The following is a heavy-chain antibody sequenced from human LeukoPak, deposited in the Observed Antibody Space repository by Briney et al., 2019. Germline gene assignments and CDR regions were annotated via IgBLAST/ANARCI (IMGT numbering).Heavy chain of an antibody. V-gene: IGHV4-59*01. J-gene: IGHJ3*02. CDR1: GGSISSYS. Sequence: SETLSLTCTVSGGSISSYSCSWIRQPPGQGLEWIGYIYYRGSTNYNPCLKSRVTISVDTSKNQYSLKLSAVSAAETAVYYCAYVATIGDSFDIWGQGKMVTVSS. CDR2: IYYRGST. D-gene: IGHD5-12*01. CDR3: AYVATIGDSFDI.